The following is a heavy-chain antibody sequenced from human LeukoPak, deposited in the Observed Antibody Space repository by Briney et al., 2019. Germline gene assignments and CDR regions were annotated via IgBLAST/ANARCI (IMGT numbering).Heavy chain of an antibody. CDR3: ARGDYGANSWYFDL. D-gene: IGHD4-23*01. Sequence: ASVKVSCKASGYTFTSYDINWVRQATGQGLEWMGWMNPSSGNTGYAQKFQGRVTLTWNTSISTAYMELSSLRSEDTAVYYCARGDYGANSWYFDLWGRGTLVTVSS. CDR1: GYTFTSYD. J-gene: IGHJ2*01. V-gene: IGHV1-8*03. CDR2: MNPSSGNT.